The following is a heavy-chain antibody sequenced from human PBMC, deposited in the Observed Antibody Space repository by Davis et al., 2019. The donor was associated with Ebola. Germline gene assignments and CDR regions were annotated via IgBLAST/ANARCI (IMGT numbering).Heavy chain of an antibody. V-gene: IGHV3-11*01. CDR1: GFTFSDYY. CDR3: ASSFYTNFGVVIIGGMDV. D-gene: IGHD3-3*01. CDR2: ISSSGSTI. Sequence: GGSLRLSCAASGFTFSDYYMSWIRQAPGKGLEWVSYISSSGSTIYYADSVKGRFTISRDNAKNSLYLQMNSLRAEDTAVYYCASSFYTNFGVVIIGGMDVWGKGTTVTVSS. J-gene: IGHJ6*04.